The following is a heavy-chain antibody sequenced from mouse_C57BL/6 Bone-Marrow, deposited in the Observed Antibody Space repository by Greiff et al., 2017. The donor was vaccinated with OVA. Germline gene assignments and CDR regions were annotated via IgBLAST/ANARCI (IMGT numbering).Heavy chain of an antibody. CDR2: IYPGSGST. D-gene: IGHD3-1*01. CDR3: ARQGARWFAY. CDR1: GYTFTSYW. Sequence: QVQLQQPGAELVKPGASVKVSCKASGYTFTSYWMHWVKQRPGQGLEWIGDIYPGSGSTNYNEKFKSKATLTVDTSSSTAYMQLSSLTSEDSAVYYCARQGARWFAYWGQGTLVTVSA. J-gene: IGHJ3*01. V-gene: IGHV1-55*01.